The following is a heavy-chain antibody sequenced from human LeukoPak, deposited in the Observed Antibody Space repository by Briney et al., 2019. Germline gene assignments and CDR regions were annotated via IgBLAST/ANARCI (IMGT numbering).Heavy chain of an antibody. J-gene: IGHJ6*02. V-gene: IGHV3-7*03. CDR1: EFTFSSYW. CDR2: INHNGNVN. D-gene: IGHD3-16*01. Sequence: GGSLRLSCTASEFTFSSYWMSWARQAPGKGLEWVASINHNGNVNYYVDSVKGRFTISRDNAKNSLYLQMSNLRAEDTAVYFCARGGGLDVWGQGATVTVSS. CDR3: ARGGGLDV.